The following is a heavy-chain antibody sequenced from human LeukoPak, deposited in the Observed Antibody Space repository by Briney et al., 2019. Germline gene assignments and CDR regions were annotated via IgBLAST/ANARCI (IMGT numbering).Heavy chain of an antibody. D-gene: IGHD2-15*01. CDR3: ARGYCSSSTCYSPFEY. Sequence: GGSLRLSCAASGFTFGNYAMSWVRQAPGKGLEWVSAISGSGGRTYYADSVKGRFTISRDNSKKTLYLQMSSLRAKDTAVYYCARGYCSSSTCYSPFEYWGQGILVTVSS. V-gene: IGHV3-23*01. J-gene: IGHJ4*02. CDR2: ISGSGGRT. CDR1: GFTFGNYA.